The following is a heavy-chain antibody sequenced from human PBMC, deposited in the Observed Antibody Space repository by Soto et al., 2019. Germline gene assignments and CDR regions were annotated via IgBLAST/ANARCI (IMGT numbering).Heavy chain of an antibody. CDR3: VRSSGWTGDY. V-gene: IGHV3-7*04. Sequence: EVQLVESGGGLVQPGGSLRLSCVASGFTFSSHWMNWVRQVPGKGLEWVANIKQDGSEINYVDSVKGRFTISRDNAKNSLYRQMNSLGVEDTGVYLCVRSSGWTGDYWGQGILVTVSS. CDR1: GFTFSSHW. D-gene: IGHD3-10*01. CDR2: IKQDGSEI. J-gene: IGHJ4*02.